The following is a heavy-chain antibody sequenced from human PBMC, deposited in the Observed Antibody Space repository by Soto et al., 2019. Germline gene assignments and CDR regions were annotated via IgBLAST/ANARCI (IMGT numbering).Heavy chain of an antibody. CDR3: ARGVQPPDY. Sequence: LRLSCAASGFTFSSYGMHWVRQAPGKGLEWVAVIWYDGSNKYYADSVKGRFTISRDNSKNTVYLQMNSLRVEDTAVYYCARGVQPPDYWGQGTLVTVSS. CDR1: GFTFSSYG. CDR2: IWYDGSNK. D-gene: IGHD2-2*01. J-gene: IGHJ4*02. V-gene: IGHV3-33*01.